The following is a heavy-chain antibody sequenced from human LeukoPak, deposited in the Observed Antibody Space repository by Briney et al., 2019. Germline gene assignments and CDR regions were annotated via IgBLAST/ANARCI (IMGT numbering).Heavy chain of an antibody. J-gene: IGHJ5*02. Sequence: GRSLRLSCAATGFSFRSYWMNWVRQAPGKGLEWLAIIKQDGSEKHYKSSVEGRFTISRDNAKNSLHLQMNSLRAEDTAVYYCAGGSGYLITSWGQGTLVTVSS. D-gene: IGHD3-9*01. CDR2: IKQDGSEK. CDR3: AGGSGYLITS. V-gene: IGHV3-7*01. CDR1: GFSFRSYW.